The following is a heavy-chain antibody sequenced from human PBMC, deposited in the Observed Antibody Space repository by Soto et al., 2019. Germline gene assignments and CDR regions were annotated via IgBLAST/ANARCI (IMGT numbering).Heavy chain of an antibody. CDR2: IIPMFGKA. CDR3: ARGSWDYDTSGYYLFDY. Sequence: SVKVSCKTSGGAFSSYAISWVRQAPGQGLEWMGGIIPMFGKANYAQKFQGRVTITADESTSTANMELISLRSEDTAVYYCARGSWDYDTSGYYLFDYWGQGTLVTVSS. V-gene: IGHV1-69*13. CDR1: GGAFSSYA. J-gene: IGHJ4*02. D-gene: IGHD3-22*01.